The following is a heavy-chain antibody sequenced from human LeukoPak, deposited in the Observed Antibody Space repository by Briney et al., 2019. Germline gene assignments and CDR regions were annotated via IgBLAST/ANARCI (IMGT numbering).Heavy chain of an antibody. J-gene: IGHJ5*02. D-gene: IGHD2-15*01. V-gene: IGHV3-23*01. CDR1: GFTFSSYA. CDR3: AKDRCSGGSCYVENWFDP. Sequence: GGSLRLSCVVSGFTFSSYAMSWVRQAPGKGLEWVSGISGSGGGTYYADSVRGRFTISRDNSKNTLYLQMNSLRAEDTAVYYCAKDRCSGGSCYVENWFDPWGQGTLVTVSS. CDR2: ISGSGGGT.